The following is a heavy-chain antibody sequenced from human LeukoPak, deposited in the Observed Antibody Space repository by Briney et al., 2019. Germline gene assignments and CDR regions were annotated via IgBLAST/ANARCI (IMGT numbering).Heavy chain of an antibody. CDR3: ARKGSGTYSPFDY. V-gene: IGHV4-59*02. J-gene: IGHJ4*02. D-gene: IGHD1-26*01. CDR1: GGSVSSYY. CDR2: LYYSGSA. Sequence: SSETLSLTCTVSGGSVSSYYWSWIRQPPGKGLEWIGYLYYSGSAKYNPSLKSRVTISVDTSENNFSLKLSSVTAADTAVYYCARKGSGTYSPFDYWGPGTLVTVSS.